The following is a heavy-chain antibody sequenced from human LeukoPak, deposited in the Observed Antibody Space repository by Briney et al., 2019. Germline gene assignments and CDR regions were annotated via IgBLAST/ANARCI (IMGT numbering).Heavy chain of an antibody. Sequence: PEALSHTCALSGVSISPYYWAWIRQPPGKGLEWMGYIHNRGDKKQYPSLKSRVTISLPKSNHRFSLRLTSVTSAVTTVYCVARLSAAVHLGAFDLWGQGTMVSVSS. CDR3: ARLSAAVHLGAFDL. CDR1: GVSISPYY. V-gene: IGHV4-4*09. J-gene: IGHJ3*01. CDR2: IHNRGDK. D-gene: IGHD3-3*01.